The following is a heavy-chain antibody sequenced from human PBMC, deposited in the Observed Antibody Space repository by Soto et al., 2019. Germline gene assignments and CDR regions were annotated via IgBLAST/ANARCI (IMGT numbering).Heavy chain of an antibody. CDR2: ISSSGSYI. Sequence: GGSLRLSCAASGFTFSSYSVNWVRQAPGKGLEWVSSISSSGSYIYYADSVKGRFTISRDNAKNSLYLQMNSLRAEDTAVFYCVRNNGWGPLDYWGQGILVTVSS. V-gene: IGHV3-21*01. CDR3: VRNNGWGPLDY. CDR1: GFTFSSYS. J-gene: IGHJ4*02. D-gene: IGHD6-19*01.